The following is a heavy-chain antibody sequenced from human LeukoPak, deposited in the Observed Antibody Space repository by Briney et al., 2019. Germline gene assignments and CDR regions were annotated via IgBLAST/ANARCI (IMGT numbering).Heavy chain of an antibody. V-gene: IGHV1-2*02. Sequence: VASVKVSCKASGYTFTGYYMHWVRQAPGQGLEWMGWINPNSGGTNYAQKFQGRVTMTRDTSISTAYMELSRLRSDDTAVYYCARDIGWYYYDSSGYYYWGQGTVVTVSS. CDR2: INPNSGGT. D-gene: IGHD3-22*01. CDR1: GYTFTGYY. CDR3: ARDIGWYYYDSSGYYY. J-gene: IGHJ4*02.